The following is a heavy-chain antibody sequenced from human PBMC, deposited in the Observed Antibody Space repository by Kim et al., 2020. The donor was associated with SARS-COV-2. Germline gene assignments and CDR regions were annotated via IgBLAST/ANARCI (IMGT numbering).Heavy chain of an antibody. Sequence: YTPSLKSRVTVPGSKSKNQLSLKLSSVTAADTSLCYCARHGSSNEYCFDYWGQGGLVTVSS. D-gene: IGHD4-4*01. V-gene: IGHV4-61*07. CDR3: ARHGSSNEYCFDY. J-gene: IGHJ4*02.